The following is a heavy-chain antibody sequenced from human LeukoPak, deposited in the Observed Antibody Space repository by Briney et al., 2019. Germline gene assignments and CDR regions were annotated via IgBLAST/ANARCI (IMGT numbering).Heavy chain of an antibody. J-gene: IGHJ5*02. V-gene: IGHV3-48*03. CDR1: GFTFSSYD. Sequence: GGSLRLSCAASGFTFSSYDMNWVRQAPGKGLEWVSYISSSGSTIYYADSVKGRFSISRDNAKNSLYPQMNSLRAEDTAVYYCARAGYCSSTTCYDLFDPWGQGTLVTVSS. D-gene: IGHD2-2*01. CDR3: ARAGYCSSTTCYDLFDP. CDR2: ISSSGSTI.